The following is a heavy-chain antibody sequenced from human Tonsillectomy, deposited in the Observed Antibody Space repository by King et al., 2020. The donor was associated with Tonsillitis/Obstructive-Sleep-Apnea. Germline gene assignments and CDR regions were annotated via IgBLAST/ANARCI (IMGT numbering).Heavy chain of an antibody. V-gene: IGHV3-23*04. CDR2: ISGSGDTT. D-gene: IGHD2-15*01. Sequence: VQLVESGVGLVQPGGSLRLSCAASGFTFSTYAMDWVRQAPGKGLEWVSAISGSGDTTYYADSVKGRFTFSRDNSKNTLYLQMNSLRAEDTAVYYCARDLIVAVSGACSDTFDIWGRGTTVTVSS. CDR1: GFTFSTYA. CDR3: ARDLIVAVSGACSDTFDI. J-gene: IGHJ3*02.